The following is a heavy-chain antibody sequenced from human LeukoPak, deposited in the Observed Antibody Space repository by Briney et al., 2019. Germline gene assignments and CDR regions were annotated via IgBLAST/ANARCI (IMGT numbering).Heavy chain of an antibody. Sequence: SETLSLTCTVSGGSISSSSYYWGWIRQPPGKGLEWIGSIYYSGSTYYNPSLKSRVTISVDTSKNQFSLKLSSVTAADTAVYYCARRVVTMVRGVIFWVRHNWFDPWGQGTLVTVSS. CDR3: ARRVVTMVRGVIFWVRHNWFDP. CDR2: IYYSGST. J-gene: IGHJ5*02. D-gene: IGHD3-10*01. V-gene: IGHV4-39*01. CDR1: GGSISSSSYY.